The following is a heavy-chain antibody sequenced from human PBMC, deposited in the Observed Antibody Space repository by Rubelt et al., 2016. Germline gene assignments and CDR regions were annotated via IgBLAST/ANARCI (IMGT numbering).Heavy chain of an antibody. D-gene: IGHD6-13*01. CDR2: INHSGST. CDR3: AGGSRQLVRSVYWFDP. J-gene: IGHJ5*02. V-gene: IGHV4-39*07. CDR1: GGSISGSNYY. Sequence: QLQLQESGPGLVKPSETLSLTCIVSGGSISGSNYYWGWIRQPPGKGLEWIGEINHSGSTNYNPSLKSRVAISVDTSKNQFSLKLVSVTAADTAVYYCAGGSRQLVRSVYWFDPWGQGTLVTVSS.